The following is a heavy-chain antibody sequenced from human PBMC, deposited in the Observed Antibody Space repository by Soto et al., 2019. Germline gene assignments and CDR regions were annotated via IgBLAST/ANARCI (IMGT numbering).Heavy chain of an antibody. J-gene: IGHJ6*02. CDR2: ISGDGGST. Sequence: GGSLRLSCAASGFTFDDYAMHWVRQAPGKGLEWVSLISGDGGSTYYADSVKGRFTISRDNSKNSLYLQMNSLRTEDTALYYCAKDLPYGSGSYYYYGMDVWGQGTTVTGSS. D-gene: IGHD3-10*01. CDR1: GFTFDDYA. CDR3: AKDLPYGSGSYYYYGMDV. V-gene: IGHV3-43*02.